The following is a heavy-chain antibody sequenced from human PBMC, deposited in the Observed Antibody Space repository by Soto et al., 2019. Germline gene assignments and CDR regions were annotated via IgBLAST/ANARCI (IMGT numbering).Heavy chain of an antibody. J-gene: IGHJ4*02. V-gene: IGHV4-59*01. CDR3: ARLSAGIDYFDY. Sequence: SETLSLTCTVAGGTISSYYWSWIRQPPGKGLEWIGYIYYSGSTNYNPSLKSRVTISVDTSKSQFSLKLSSVTAADTVVYYCARLSAGIDYFDYWGQGTLVTVSS. D-gene: IGHD6-13*01. CDR2: IYYSGST. CDR1: GGTISSYY.